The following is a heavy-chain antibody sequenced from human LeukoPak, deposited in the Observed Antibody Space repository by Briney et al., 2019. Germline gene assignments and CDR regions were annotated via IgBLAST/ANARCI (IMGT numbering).Heavy chain of an antibody. J-gene: IGHJ4*02. D-gene: IGHD4-17*01. V-gene: IGHV3-9*03. Sequence: GGSLRLSCAASGFTFSNYGMSWVRQAPGEGLEWVSGISWNSGSIGYADSVKGRFTISRDNAKNSLYLQMNSLRAEDMALYYCAKEQNDYGDYKGILDYWGQGTLVTVSS. CDR2: ISWNSGSI. CDR3: AKEQNDYGDYKGILDY. CDR1: GFTFSNYG.